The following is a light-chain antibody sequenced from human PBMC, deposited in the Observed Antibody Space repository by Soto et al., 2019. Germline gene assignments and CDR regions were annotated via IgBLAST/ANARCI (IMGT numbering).Light chain of an antibody. CDR1: QSFRGL. Sequence: EVLVTQSPVTLSLSPWEIATLSCRASQSFRGLLAWYQQKPGQAPRLLIYDAYNRATCIPPRFSGSGSGTDFTLTISSLEPEDSAVYYCQQRHMWPITFGQGTRLEIK. CDR2: DAY. CDR3: QQRHMWPIT. J-gene: IGKJ5*01. V-gene: IGKV3-11*01.